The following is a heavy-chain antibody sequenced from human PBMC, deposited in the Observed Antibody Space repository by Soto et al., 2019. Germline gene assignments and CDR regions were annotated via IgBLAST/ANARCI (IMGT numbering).Heavy chain of an antibody. Sequence: GGSLRLCCAASGFTFSDYYFTWIRQAPGKGREWVSYISFSGSTIYYADSVKGRFTISRDNAKNSLYLQMNNLRPEDTAVYYCAGGDSGSFDSWGQGTLVTVSS. CDR2: ISFSGSTI. J-gene: IGHJ4*02. D-gene: IGHD3-16*01. CDR1: GFTFSDYY. CDR3: AGGDSGSFDS. V-gene: IGHV3-11*01.